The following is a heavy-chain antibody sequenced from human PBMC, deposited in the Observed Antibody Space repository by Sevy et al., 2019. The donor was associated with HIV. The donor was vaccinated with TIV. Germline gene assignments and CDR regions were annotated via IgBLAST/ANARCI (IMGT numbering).Heavy chain of an antibody. CDR1: GGSISSSSYY. V-gene: IGHV4-39*01. Sequence: SETLSLTCTVSGGSISSSSYYWGWIRQPPGKGLEWIGSIYYSGSTYYNPSLKSRVTISVDTSKNQFSLKLNSVTAADTAVYYCARPIAAAVASPFDYWGQGTLVTVSS. CDR2: IYYSGST. J-gene: IGHJ4*02. CDR3: ARPIAAAVASPFDY. D-gene: IGHD6-13*01.